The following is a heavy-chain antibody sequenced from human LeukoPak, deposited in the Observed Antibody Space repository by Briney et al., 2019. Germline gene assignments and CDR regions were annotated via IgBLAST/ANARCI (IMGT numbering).Heavy chain of an antibody. D-gene: IGHD3-9*01. CDR3: ARDEILITSFDY. V-gene: IGHV4-31*03. J-gene: IGHJ4*02. CDR2: IYYSGSA. Sequence: SETLSPTCTVSGGSISSQGYYWSWIRQHPGKGLEWIGYIYYSGSAYYNPSLKSRVTISVDTSKNQFSLRLRSVTAADTAWYYCARDEILITSFDYWGQGTLVTVSS. CDR1: GGSISSQGYY.